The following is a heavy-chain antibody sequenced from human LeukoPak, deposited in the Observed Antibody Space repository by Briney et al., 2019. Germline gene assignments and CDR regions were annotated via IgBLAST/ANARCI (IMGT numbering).Heavy chain of an antibody. J-gene: IGHJ4*02. V-gene: IGHV3-7*04. D-gene: IGHD3-10*01. CDR1: GFTFSNYW. Sequence: AGGSLRLSCAASGFTFSNYWMSWVRQAAGKGLEGVATITQDGSGKYYVDSVKGRFTISRDNAKNSLYLQMNSLRAEDTAVYYCARGYGSGNYYFDYWGQGTLVSVSS. CDR2: ITQDGSGK. CDR3: ARGYGSGNYYFDY.